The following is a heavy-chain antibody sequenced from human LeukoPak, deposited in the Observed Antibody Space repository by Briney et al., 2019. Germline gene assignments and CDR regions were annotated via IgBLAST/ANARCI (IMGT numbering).Heavy chain of an antibody. J-gene: IGHJ4*02. V-gene: IGHV4-59*01. D-gene: IGHD4-17*01. CDR3: ARVFIPDCGDYLYYFDY. Sequence: SETLSLTCTVSGGSISSYYWSWIRQPPGKGLEWIGYIYYSGSTNYNPSLKSRVTISVDTSKNQFSLKLSSVTAADTAVYYCARVFIPDCGDYLYYFDYWGQGTLVTVSS. CDR1: GGSISSYY. CDR2: IYYSGST.